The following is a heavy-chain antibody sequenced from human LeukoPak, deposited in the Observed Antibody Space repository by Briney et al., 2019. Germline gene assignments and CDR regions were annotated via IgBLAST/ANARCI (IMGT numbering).Heavy chain of an antibody. V-gene: IGHV3-30*02. CDR2: IRYDGNNK. CDR3: ARTHIPDY. Sequence: GGSLRLSCTASGFTFSSTGMHWVRQAPGKGLEWVSYIRYDGNNKYYGDSVKGRLTVSRDNSKNTLYLQMNSLRVEDTAVYYCARTHIPDYWGQGTLVTVSS. CDR1: GFTFSSTG. J-gene: IGHJ4*02. D-gene: IGHD1-14*01.